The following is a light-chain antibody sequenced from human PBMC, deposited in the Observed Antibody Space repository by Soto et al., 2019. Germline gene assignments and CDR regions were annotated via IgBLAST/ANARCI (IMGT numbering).Light chain of an antibody. CDR1: SSDVGGYNY. CDR3: YSYTTSSTYV. CDR2: HVS. Sequence: QSVLGQPASVSGSPGQSITISCTRTSSDVGGYNYVYWYQQHPAKVPKLMIYHVSNRPSGVSDRFSGSKSGNTASLTISGLQAEDEGDYYCYSYTTSSTYVFGTGTKVTVL. J-gene: IGLJ1*01. V-gene: IGLV2-14*01.